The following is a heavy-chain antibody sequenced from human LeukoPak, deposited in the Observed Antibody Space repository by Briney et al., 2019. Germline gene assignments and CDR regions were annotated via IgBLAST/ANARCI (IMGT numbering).Heavy chain of an antibody. Sequence: ASVKVSCKASGGTFSSYAISWVRQAPGQGLEWMGRIIPIFGIANYAQKFQGRVTITADKSTSTAYMELSSLRSEDTAVYYCASWGYCSSTSCYRGSGYYYYGMDAWGQGTTVTVSS. V-gene: IGHV1-69*04. D-gene: IGHD2-2*02. J-gene: IGHJ6*02. CDR2: IIPIFGIA. CDR3: ASWGYCSSTSCYRGSGYYYYGMDA. CDR1: GGTFSSYA.